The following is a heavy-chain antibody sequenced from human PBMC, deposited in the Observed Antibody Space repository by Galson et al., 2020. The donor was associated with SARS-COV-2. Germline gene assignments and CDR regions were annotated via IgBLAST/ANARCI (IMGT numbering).Heavy chain of an antibody. CDR3: AKDRGRGYCSGGSCWFDP. CDR1: GFTFSSYA. D-gene: IGHD2-15*01. J-gene: IGHJ5*02. Sequence: GESLKISCAASGFTFSSYAMSWVRQAPGKGLEWVSAISGSGGSTYYADSVKGRFTISRDNSKNTLYLQMNSLRAEDTAVYYCAKDRGRGYCSGGSCWFDPWGQGTLVTVSS. V-gene: IGHV3-23*01. CDR2: ISGSGGST.